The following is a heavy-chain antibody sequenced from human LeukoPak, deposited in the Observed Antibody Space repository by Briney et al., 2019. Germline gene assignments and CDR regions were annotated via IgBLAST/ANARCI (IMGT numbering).Heavy chain of an antibody. Sequence: PSETLSLTCTVSAGSFSSHYWNWIRQPAGKGLELIGRIYMSGSTDYNTSLKSRVTMSEDTSKNHFSLKLRSVTAADTAMYYCARGRGYYQDYWGQGTLVTVSS. V-gene: IGHV4-4*07. CDR2: IYMSGST. J-gene: IGHJ4*02. D-gene: IGHD3-22*01. CDR3: ARGRGYYQDY. CDR1: AGSFSSHY.